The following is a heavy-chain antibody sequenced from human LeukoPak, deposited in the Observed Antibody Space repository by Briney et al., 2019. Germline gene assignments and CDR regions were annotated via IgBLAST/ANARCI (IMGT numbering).Heavy chain of an antibody. CDR3: AKGLRPDGVDNFDH. D-gene: IGHD2-8*01. CDR1: GFNFNSYT. J-gene: IGHJ4*02. Sequence: GGSLRLSCAASGFNFNSYTMNWVRQAPGKGLQWVANILASGSPTYYADSVKGRFIISRDNSKNTVYLQMNSLRVEDTAIYYCAKGLRPDGVDNFDHWGQGILVTVSS. CDR2: ILASGSPT. V-gene: IGHV3-23*05.